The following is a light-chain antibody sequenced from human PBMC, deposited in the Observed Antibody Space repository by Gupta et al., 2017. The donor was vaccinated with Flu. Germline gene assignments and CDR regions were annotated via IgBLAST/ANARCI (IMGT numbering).Light chain of an antibody. CDR3: HQYNKWPLYS. CDR1: QSASTK. J-gene: IGKJ2*03. Sequence: EIVMTQSPATLSVSPGERATLSCRANQSASTKLAWYQQKLGQAPRLLIYGASTRATGIPARFSGSGSGTEFTLTISSLQSEDFALYYCHQYNKWPLYSFGRGTKLEMK. V-gene: IGKV3-15*01. CDR2: GAS.